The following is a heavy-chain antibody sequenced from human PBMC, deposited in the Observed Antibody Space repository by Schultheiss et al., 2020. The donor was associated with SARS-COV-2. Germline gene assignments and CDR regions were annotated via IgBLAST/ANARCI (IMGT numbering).Heavy chain of an antibody. Sequence: SETLSLTCTVSGGSISSGGYSWSWIRQLPGKGLEWIGYIYYSGSTNYNPSLKSRVTISVDTSKNQFSLKLSSVTAADTAVYYCARVGYSYGSPYYYYGMDVWGQGTTVTVSS. CDR2: IYYSGST. D-gene: IGHD5-18*01. CDR1: GGSISSGGYS. V-gene: IGHV4-61*08. J-gene: IGHJ6*02. CDR3: ARVGYSYGSPYYYYGMDV.